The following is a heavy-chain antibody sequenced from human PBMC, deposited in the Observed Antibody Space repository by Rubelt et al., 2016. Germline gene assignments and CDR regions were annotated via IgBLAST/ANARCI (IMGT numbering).Heavy chain of an antibody. CDR3: ARSTAMALFDY. CDR2: VNPNSGGK. D-gene: IGHD5-18*01. V-gene: IGHV1-2*02. Sequence: QVQLVQSGAEVKKPGASVKVSCKASGYTFTGYYMHWVRQAPGQGLEWMGWVNPNSGGKNYAQKFQGRVTMTRDTSTSTVYMELSSLRSEDTAVYYCARSTAMALFDYWGQGTLVTVSS. CDR1: GYTFTGYY. J-gene: IGHJ4*02.